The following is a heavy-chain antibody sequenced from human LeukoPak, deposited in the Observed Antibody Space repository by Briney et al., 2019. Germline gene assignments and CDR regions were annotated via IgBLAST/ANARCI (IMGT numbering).Heavy chain of an antibody. Sequence: SETLSLTCTVSGYSISSGYYWGWIRQPPGKGLEWIGYIYYSGSTNYNPSLKSRVTISVDTSKNQFSLKLSSVTAADTAVYYCARQKTVIWFGEEFDYWGQGTLVAVSS. D-gene: IGHD3-10*01. V-gene: IGHV4-38-2*02. J-gene: IGHJ4*02. CDR3: ARQKTVIWFGEEFDY. CDR1: GYSISSGYY. CDR2: IYYSGST.